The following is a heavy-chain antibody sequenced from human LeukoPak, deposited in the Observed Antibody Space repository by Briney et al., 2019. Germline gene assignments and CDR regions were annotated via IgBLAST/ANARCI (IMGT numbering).Heavy chain of an antibody. Sequence: ASVKVSCKASGYTFTSYYMHWVRQAPGQGLEWMGIIDPSGGSTSYAQKFQGRVTMTRDTSRSTVYMELSSLRSEDTAVYYCARGANYCTNGVCSLFYWGQGTLVTVSS. CDR2: IDPSGGST. CDR1: GYTFTSYY. J-gene: IGHJ4*02. CDR3: ARGANYCTNGVCSLFY. V-gene: IGHV1-46*01. D-gene: IGHD2-8*01.